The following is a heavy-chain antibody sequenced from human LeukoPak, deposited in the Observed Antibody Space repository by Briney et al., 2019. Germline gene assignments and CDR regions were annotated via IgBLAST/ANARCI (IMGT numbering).Heavy chain of an antibody. D-gene: IGHD6-25*01. CDR1: GGTISSYY. CDR2: IYYSGST. CDR3: SRRAEAAGPLDAFAI. Sequence: SETLSLTCTVSGGTISSYYWSWIRQPPGKGLEWIGCIYYSGSTNYNPSLKRRRTMSVDTSTNQFSLKLSSVTGADTAVYYCSRRAEAAGPLDAFAIWGEGTMVTVS. V-gene: IGHV4-59*08. J-gene: IGHJ3*02.